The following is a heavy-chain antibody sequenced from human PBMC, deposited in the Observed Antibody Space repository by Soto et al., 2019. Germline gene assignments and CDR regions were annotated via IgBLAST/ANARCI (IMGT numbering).Heavy chain of an antibody. J-gene: IGHJ4*02. Sequence: QVQLQESGPGLVKPSQTLSLTCTVSGGSISSGGYYWSWIRQHPGKGLAWIGYIYYSGRTYYNPSLKSRVTIAVDPSKNQFSLKLSSVTAADTAVYYCASLRYGNTAMFNDYWGQGTLVTVSS. D-gene: IGHD5-18*01. CDR1: GGSISSGGYY. CDR3: ASLRYGNTAMFNDY. V-gene: IGHV4-31*03. CDR2: IYYSGRT.